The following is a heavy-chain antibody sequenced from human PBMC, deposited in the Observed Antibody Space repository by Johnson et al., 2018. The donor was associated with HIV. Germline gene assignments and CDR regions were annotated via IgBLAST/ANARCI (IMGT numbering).Heavy chain of an antibody. CDR3: ANRPSVGYRLGAFDI. J-gene: IGHJ3*02. D-gene: IGHD1-1*01. CDR1: GFTFSSYA. V-gene: IGHV3-30*04. Sequence: QVQLVESGGGMVQPGGSLRLSCAASGFTFSSYAMHWVRQAPGKGLEWVAVISYDGSNKYYADSVKGRFTISRDNSRNTLYLKMNSLRAEDTAVYYCANRPSVGYRLGAFDIWGRGTMVTVS. CDR2: ISYDGSNK.